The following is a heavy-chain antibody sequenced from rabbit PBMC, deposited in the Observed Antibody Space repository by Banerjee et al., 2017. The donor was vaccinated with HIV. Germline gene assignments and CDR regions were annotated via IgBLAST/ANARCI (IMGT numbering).Heavy chain of an antibody. D-gene: IGHD6-1*01. CDR1: GFSFSSSYY. Sequence: QSLEESGGDLVKPGASLTLTCTASGFSFSSSYYMCWVRQAPGKGLEWIGCIYTGSSGSTYYASWAKGRFTISKTSSTTVTLQMTSLTAADTATYFCAREIFGSDGYDLWGPGTLVTVS. V-gene: IGHV1S40*01. J-gene: IGHJ4*01. CDR3: AREIFGSDGYDL. CDR2: IYTGSSGST.